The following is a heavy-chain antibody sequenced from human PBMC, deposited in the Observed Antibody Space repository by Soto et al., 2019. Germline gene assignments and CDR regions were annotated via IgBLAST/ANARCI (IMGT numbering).Heavy chain of an antibody. J-gene: IGHJ4*02. CDR1: GGSISSGNYY. CDR2: ISYSGSA. V-gene: IGHV4-30-4*01. Sequence: SETLSLTCTVSGGSISSGNYYWSWIRQPPGKGLEWIGFISYSGSAYYNPSLKSRVTISVDTSKNQFSLNLSFVTAADTAVYYCATIDTPATELDFFSYSSRGTLVIGSS. CDR3: ATIDTPATELDFFSY. D-gene: IGHD2-15*01.